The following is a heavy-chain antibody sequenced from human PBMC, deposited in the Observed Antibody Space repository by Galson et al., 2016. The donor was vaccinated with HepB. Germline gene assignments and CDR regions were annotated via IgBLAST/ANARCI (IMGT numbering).Heavy chain of an antibody. D-gene: IGHD4-11*01. CDR2: LSPDGTDK. CDR3: ARVDYTDEGINV. Sequence: SLRLSCAASGFTFNDYWMTWVRQAPGKGLEWVANLSPDGTDKRYAGSVKGRFTISRDNSNNSVFLQMSSLRAEDTALYYCARVDYTDEGINVWGQGTTVTVSS. V-gene: IGHV3-7*01. J-gene: IGHJ6*02. CDR1: GFTFNDYW.